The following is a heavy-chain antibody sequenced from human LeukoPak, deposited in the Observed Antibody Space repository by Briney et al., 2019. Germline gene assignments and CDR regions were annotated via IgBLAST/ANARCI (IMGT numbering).Heavy chain of an antibody. CDR3: ARDLPEGAFDI. J-gene: IGHJ3*02. CDR2: IKQDGSEK. V-gene: IGHV3-7*01. CDR1: GFTFSSYW. Sequence: PGGSLRLSCAASGFTFSSYWMSWVRQAPGEGLEWVANIKQDGSEKYYVDSVKGRFTISRDNAKNSLYLQMNSLRAEDTAVYYCARDLPEGAFDIWGQGTMVTVSS.